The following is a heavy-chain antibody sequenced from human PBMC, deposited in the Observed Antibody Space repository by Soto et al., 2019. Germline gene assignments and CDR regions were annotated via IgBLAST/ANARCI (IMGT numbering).Heavy chain of an antibody. Sequence: QVQLVQSGAEVKKSGASVKISCKASGYTFTHYYMHWVRQAPGQGLEWVGRINPSGWSTSYAQKLQGRVTVTSDTSTGTVYLERSSMRSEDTAVYYCAKVLLRYFDVVSWGPGTLITVSS. CDR3: AKVLLRYFDVVS. CDR1: GYTFTHYY. V-gene: IGHV1-46*04. D-gene: IGHD3-9*01. CDR2: INPSGWST. J-gene: IGHJ5*01.